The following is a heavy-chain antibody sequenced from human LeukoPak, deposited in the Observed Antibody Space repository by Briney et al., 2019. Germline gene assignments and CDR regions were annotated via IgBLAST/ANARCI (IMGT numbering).Heavy chain of an antibody. D-gene: IGHD3-22*01. V-gene: IGHV3-9*01. J-gene: IGHJ5*02. CDR3: AKDMSSSHYDSSGYYRFDP. CDR1: GFTFDDYA. Sequence: PGRSLRLSCAASGFTFDDYAMHWVRQAPGKGLEWVSGISWNSGSIGYADSVKGRFTISRDNAKNSLYLQMNSLRAEDTALYYCAKDMSSSHYDSSGYYRFDPWGQGTLVTVSS. CDR2: ISWNSGSI.